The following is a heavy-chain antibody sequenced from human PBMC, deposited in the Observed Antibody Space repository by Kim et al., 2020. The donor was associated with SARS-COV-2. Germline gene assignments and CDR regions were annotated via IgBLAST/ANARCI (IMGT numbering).Heavy chain of an antibody. Sequence: GGSLRLSCAASGFTVSSNYMSWVRQAPGKGLEWVSVIYSGGSTYYADSVKGRFTISRHNSKNTLYLQMNSLRAEDTAVYYCARDLSRYDSSGYPAQIYGMDVWGQGTTVTVSS. J-gene: IGHJ6*02. D-gene: IGHD3-22*01. CDR3: ARDLSRYDSSGYPAQIYGMDV. V-gene: IGHV3-53*04. CDR2: IYSGGST. CDR1: GFTVSSNY.